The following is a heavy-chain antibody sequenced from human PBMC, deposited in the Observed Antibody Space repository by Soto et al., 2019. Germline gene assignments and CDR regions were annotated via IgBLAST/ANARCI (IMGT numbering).Heavy chain of an antibody. CDR1: GYTFTSCG. CDR3: AIRLTMVRGSIKDYGMDV. J-gene: IGHJ6*02. V-gene: IGHV1-18*01. D-gene: IGHD3-10*01. CDR2: ISAYNGNT. Sequence: ASVKVSCKASGYTFTSCGISWVRQAPGQGLEWMGWISAYNGNTNYAQKLQGRVTMTTDTSRSTAYMELRSLRSNDTAVYYWAIRLTMVRGSIKDYGMDVRPQRTTVTVSS.